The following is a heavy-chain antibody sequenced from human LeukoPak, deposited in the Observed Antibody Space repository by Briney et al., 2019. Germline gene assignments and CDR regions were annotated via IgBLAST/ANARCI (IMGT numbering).Heavy chain of an antibody. J-gene: IGHJ4*02. CDR2: IYSGGST. CDR1: GFTVSSNY. V-gene: IGHV3-66*02. D-gene: IGHD4-17*01. CDR3: AKIHYGDYVAYDY. Sequence: PGGSLRLSCAASGFTVSSNYMSWVRQAPGKGLEWVSVIYSGGSTSYADSVKGRFTISRDNAKNTLYLQMNSLRAEDTAVYYCAKIHYGDYVAYDYWGQGTLVTVSS.